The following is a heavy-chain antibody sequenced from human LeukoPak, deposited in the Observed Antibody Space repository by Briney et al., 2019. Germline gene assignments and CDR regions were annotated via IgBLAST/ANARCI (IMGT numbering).Heavy chain of an antibody. CDR2: ICPGETIT. J-gene: IGHJ4*02. V-gene: IGHV3-74*01. Sequence: HPGGSLRLSCTASGFTFSNYCMHWVRQTPGKGLIWVSRICPGETITNYADSVKGRFSISRDNSKNTLYLQMDSLRGEDTAVYYCAKDFRIGYSAHFDYWGQGALVTVSS. CDR3: AKDFRIGYSAHFDY. CDR1: GFTFSNYC. D-gene: IGHD2-21*01.